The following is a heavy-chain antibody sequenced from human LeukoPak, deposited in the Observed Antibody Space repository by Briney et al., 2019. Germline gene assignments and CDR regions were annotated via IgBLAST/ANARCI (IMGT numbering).Heavy chain of an antibody. CDR3: AKDLPAVAGLDY. CDR1: GFTFSSFE. D-gene: IGHD6-19*01. CDR2: ISYDGSNK. J-gene: IGHJ4*02. Sequence: GGSLRLSCAASGFTFSSFEMNWVRQAPGKGLEWVAVISYDGSNKYYADSVKGRFTISRDNSKNTLYLQMNSLRAEDTAVYYCAKDLPAVAGLDYWGQGTLVTVSS. V-gene: IGHV3-30*18.